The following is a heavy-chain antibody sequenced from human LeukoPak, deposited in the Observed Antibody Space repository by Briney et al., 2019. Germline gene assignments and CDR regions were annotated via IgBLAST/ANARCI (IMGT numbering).Heavy chain of an antibody. V-gene: IGHV3-53*01. CDR3: ARDANKKNYFDC. CDR1: GFTVSSRY. CDR2: IYTGGST. D-gene: IGHD2/OR15-2a*01. Sequence: QPGGSLRLSCAASGFTVSSRYMNWVRQAPGKGLEWVTVIYTGGSTYYEDSVKGRFTISRDNSKNTLYLQMNSLRAEDTAVYYCARDANKKNYFDCWGQGTLVTVSS. J-gene: IGHJ4*02.